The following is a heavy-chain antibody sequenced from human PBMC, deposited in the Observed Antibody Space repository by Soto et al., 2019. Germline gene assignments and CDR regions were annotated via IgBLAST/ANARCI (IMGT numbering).Heavy chain of an antibody. Sequence: QGHLVQSGAEVKKPGASVKVSCKASGYDFIAHYIHWLRQAPGQGLEWMGWINPNGGGTKYAQNFQGRVTMTGDTSISTVYMELSGLRSDDTAVYYWARDLNPYYGLGRLHGFFDYWGQGTLVTVSS. V-gene: IGHV1-2*02. D-gene: IGHD3-10*01. CDR1: GYDFIAHY. CDR3: ARDLNPYYGLGRLHGFFDY. J-gene: IGHJ4*02. CDR2: INPNGGGT.